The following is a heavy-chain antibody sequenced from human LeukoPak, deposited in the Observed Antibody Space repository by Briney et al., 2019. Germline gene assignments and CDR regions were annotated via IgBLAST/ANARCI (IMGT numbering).Heavy chain of an antibody. CDR2: VYPGDSDT. D-gene: IGHD2/OR15-2a*01. V-gene: IGHV5-51*01. J-gene: IGHJ6*02. CDR3: ARFTLWLSKIYFHGIDV. CDR1: GFTFSNFW. Sequence: GESLKISCKGSGFTFSNFWIGWVRQMPGKGLEWMGIVYPGDSDTRYNPSFQGQVTISADKSINTAYLRWNSLKASDTAIYYCARFTLWLSKIYFHGIDVWGQGTAVTVSS.